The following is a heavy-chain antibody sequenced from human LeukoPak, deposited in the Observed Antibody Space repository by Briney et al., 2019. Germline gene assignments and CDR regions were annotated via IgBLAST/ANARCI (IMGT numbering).Heavy chain of an antibody. CDR2: IYPGDSDT. CDR3: ARHNYCSSTSCYPSPYYYYYMDV. J-gene: IGHJ6*03. V-gene: IGHV5-51*01. CDR1: GYSFTSYW. D-gene: IGHD2-2*01. Sequence: TGESLKISCKGSGYSFTSYWIGWVRQMPGKGQEWMGNIYPGDSDTRYSPSFQGQVTISADKSISTAYLQWSSLKASDTAMYYCARHNYCSSTSCYPSPYYYYYMDVWGKGTTVTVSS.